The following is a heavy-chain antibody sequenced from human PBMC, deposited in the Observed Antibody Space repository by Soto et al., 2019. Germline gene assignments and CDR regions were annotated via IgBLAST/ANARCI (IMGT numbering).Heavy chain of an antibody. Sequence: SETLSLTCTVSGGSISGYYWSWIRQPPGKGLEWIGYIYSSGSTNYNPSLQSRVTISVDTSKNQFSLKLSSVTAADTAVYYCARLACSSTRCFTYFDHWGQGALVTVSS. CDR2: IYSSGST. D-gene: IGHD2-2*02. V-gene: IGHV4-59*08. J-gene: IGHJ4*02. CDR3: ARLACSSTRCFTYFDH. CDR1: GGSISGYY.